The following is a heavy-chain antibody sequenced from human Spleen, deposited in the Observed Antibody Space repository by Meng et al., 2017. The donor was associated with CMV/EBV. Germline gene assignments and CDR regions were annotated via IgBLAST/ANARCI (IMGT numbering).Heavy chain of an antibody. CDR2: IYPGDSDT. J-gene: IGHJ6*02. CDR1: GYSFISYW. CDR3: ARSYTNYYYGMDV. D-gene: IGHD3-10*01. Sequence: GESLKISCKASGYSFISYWIGWVRQMPGKGLEWMGIIYPGDSDTRYSPSFQGQVTISADRSTSTAYLQWSSLKASDTAVYYCARSYTNYYYGMDVWGQGTTVTVSS. V-gene: IGHV5-51*01.